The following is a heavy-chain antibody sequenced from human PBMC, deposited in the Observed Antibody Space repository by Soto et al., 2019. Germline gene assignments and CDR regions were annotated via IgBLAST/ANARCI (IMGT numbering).Heavy chain of an antibody. V-gene: IGHV4-38-2*02. CDR3: ARDWGTGFYKLDS. CDR1: GYSISTGFN. CDR2: IYHSGST. J-gene: IGHJ4*02. Sequence: SETLSLTCAVSGYSISTGFNWAWIRQPPEKGLEWIGSIYHSGSTYYNLSLRSRVTISSDASKNQISLKLSSVTAADTALYYCARDWGTGFYKLDSWGQGTLVTVSS. D-gene: IGHD6-19*01.